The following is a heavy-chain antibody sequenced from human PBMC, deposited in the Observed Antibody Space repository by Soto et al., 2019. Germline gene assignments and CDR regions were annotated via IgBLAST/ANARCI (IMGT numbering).Heavy chain of an antibody. J-gene: IGHJ5*02. D-gene: IGHD1-26*01. CDR2: INAGNGNT. V-gene: IGHV1-3*01. Sequence: GASVKVSCKASGYTFTSYAVHWVRQAPGQRLEWMGWINAGNGNTKYSQKFQGRVTITRDTSASTAYMELSSLRSEDTAVYYCAREMGGGSYWDNWFDPWGQGTLVTVSS. CDR1: GYTFTSYA. CDR3: AREMGGGSYWDNWFDP.